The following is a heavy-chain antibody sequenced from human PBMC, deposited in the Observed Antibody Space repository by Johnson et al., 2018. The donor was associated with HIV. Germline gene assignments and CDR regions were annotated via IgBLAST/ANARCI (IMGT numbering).Heavy chain of an antibody. J-gene: IGHJ3*02. CDR2: IYSGGST. V-gene: IGHV3-66*01. CDR3: ASLSSSLFGAYDS. D-gene: IGHD6-13*01. Sequence: VQLVESGGGVVRPGGSLRLSCAASGFTFDDYGMTWVRQAPGKGLEWVSVIYSGGSTYYADSVKGRFTISRDNSKNTLYLQMNSLRAEDTAVYYCASLSSSLFGAYDSWGQGTMVTVSS. CDR1: GFTFDDYG.